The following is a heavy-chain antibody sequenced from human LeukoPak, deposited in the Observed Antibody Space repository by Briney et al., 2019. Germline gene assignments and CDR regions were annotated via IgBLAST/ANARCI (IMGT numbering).Heavy chain of an antibody. D-gene: IGHD2-2*01. Sequence: SETLSLTCAVYGGSFSGYYWSWIRQPPGKGLEWIGEINHSGSTNYNPSLKSRVTISVDTSKNQFSLKLSSVTAADTAVYYCAREYYCSSTGCYRGGWFDPWGQGTLVTVSS. J-gene: IGHJ5*02. CDR2: INHSGST. CDR1: GGSFSGYY. V-gene: IGHV4-34*01. CDR3: AREYYCSSTGCYRGGWFDP.